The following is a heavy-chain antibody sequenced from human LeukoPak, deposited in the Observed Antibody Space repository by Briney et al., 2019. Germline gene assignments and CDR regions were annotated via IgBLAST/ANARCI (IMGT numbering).Heavy chain of an antibody. CDR3: ARGSPYYYDSSGYYRGKTLPRSFDY. D-gene: IGHD3-22*01. J-gene: IGHJ4*02. CDR1: GGSFSGYY. V-gene: IGHV4-34*01. CDR2: INHSGST. Sequence: SETLSLTCAVYGGSFSGYYWSWIRQPPGKGLEWIGEINHSGSTNYNPSLKSRVTISVDTSKNQFSLKLSSVTAADTAVYYCARGSPYYYDSSGYYRGKTLPRSFDYWGQGTLVTVSS.